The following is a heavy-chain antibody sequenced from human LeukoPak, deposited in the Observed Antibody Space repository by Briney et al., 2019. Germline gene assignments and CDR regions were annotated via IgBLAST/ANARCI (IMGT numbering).Heavy chain of an antibody. Sequence: GGSLRLSCAASGFTFSSYWMIWVRQAPGKGLEWVANIKQDGSEKYYVDSVKGRFTISRDNAKNSLYLQMNSLRAEDTAVYYCARDSPGFGRRGWIAAAGSHTHFDYWGQGTLVTVSS. CDR3: ARDSPGFGRRGWIAAAGSHTHFDY. CDR1: GFTFSSYW. D-gene: IGHD6-13*01. J-gene: IGHJ4*02. CDR2: IKQDGSEK. V-gene: IGHV3-7*01.